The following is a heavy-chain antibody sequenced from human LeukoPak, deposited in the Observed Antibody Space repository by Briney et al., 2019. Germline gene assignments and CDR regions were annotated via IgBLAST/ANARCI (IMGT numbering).Heavy chain of an antibody. V-gene: IGHV1-18*01. J-gene: IGHJ4*02. CDR1: GYTFTSSG. Sequence: GASVKVSCKASGYTFTSSGISWVRQAPGQGLEWMGWISAYNGNTNHAQKLQGRVTMTTDTSTSTAYMELRSLRSDDTAVYYCARAQRKYVVVTAGAAAHFDYWGQGTLVTVSS. CDR2: ISAYNGNT. D-gene: IGHD2-21*02. CDR3: ARAQRKYVVVTAGAAAHFDY.